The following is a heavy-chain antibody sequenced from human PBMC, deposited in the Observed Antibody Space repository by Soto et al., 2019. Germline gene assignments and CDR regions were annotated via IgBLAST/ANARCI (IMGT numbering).Heavy chain of an antibody. CDR2: ISYDGSNK. V-gene: IGHV3-30*18. CDR1: GFTFSSYG. CDR3: AKDASGHFDY. J-gene: IGHJ4*02. Sequence: GGSLRLSCAASGFTFSSYGMHWVRQAPGKGLEWVAVISYDGSNKYYADSVKGRFTISRDNSKNTLYLQMNSLRAEDTAVYYCAKDASGHFDYWGQGTLVTVSS.